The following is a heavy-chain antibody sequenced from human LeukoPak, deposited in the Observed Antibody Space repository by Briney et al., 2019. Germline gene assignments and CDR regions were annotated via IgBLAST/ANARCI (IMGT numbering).Heavy chain of an antibody. CDR3: AKKYNSGWSLPCDV. CDR1: GFTFSSYG. CDR2: ISYDGSTK. V-gene: IGHV3-30*18. Sequence: GRSLRLSCAASGFTFSSYGMHWVRQAPGKGLEWVAVISYDGSTKYYVDSVKGRFTISRDNSKNTLYLQMNSLRVEGTAVYYCAKKYNSGWSLPCDVWGQGTLVTVPS. D-gene: IGHD6-19*01. J-gene: IGHJ4*02.